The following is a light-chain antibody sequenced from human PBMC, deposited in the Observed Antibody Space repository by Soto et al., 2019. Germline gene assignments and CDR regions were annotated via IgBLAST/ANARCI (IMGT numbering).Light chain of an antibody. CDR3: MRGLSGFS. CDR1: QSLLHSNGYNY. Sequence: DIVMTQSPLSLPVTPGEPASISCRSSQSLLHSNGYNYLEWYVQKPGQSPRILIYLGSDRASGVPDRFSGSGSGTDFTLKISRVEAEDVGVYYCMRGLSGFSFGPGTKVDIK. CDR2: LGS. J-gene: IGKJ3*01. V-gene: IGKV2-28*01.